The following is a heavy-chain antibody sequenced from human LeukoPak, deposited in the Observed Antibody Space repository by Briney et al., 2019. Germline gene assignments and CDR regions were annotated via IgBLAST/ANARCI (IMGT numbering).Heavy chain of an antibody. CDR3: ARDSRIVGALYAFDI. D-gene: IGHD1-26*01. Sequence: GGSLRLSCAASGFTVSSNYMSWVRQAPGKGLEWVSVIYSGGSTYYADSVKGRFTISRHNSKNTLYLQMNSLRAEDTAVYYCARDSRIVGALYAFDIWGQGTMVTVSS. V-gene: IGHV3-53*04. J-gene: IGHJ3*02. CDR2: IYSGGST. CDR1: GFTVSSNY.